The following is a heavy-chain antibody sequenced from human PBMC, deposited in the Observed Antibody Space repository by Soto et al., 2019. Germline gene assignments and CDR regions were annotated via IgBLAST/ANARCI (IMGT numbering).Heavy chain of an antibody. D-gene: IGHD3-3*01. CDR2: TIPIFSTT. V-gene: IGHV1-69*01. CDR3: AAAVWRGYSEYYYGMDV. Sequence: QVPLVQSGAEVRKPGSSVTVSCKAFGGTFISYAFSWVRQAPGQGLEWMGGTIPIFSTTHYAQNFQGRVTSTADGSTSTAYMELSSLRSEDTAVYYCAAAVWRGYSEYYYGMDVWGLGTTVTVSS. J-gene: IGHJ6*02. CDR1: GGTFISYA.